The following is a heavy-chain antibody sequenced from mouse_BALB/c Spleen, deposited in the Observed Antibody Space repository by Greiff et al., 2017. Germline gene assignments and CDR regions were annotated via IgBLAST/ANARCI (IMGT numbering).Heavy chain of an antibody. D-gene: IGHD1-1*01. CDR1: GYTFTDYN. CDR3: ARGITTVVATGGGLDV. Sequence: EVKLQESGPELVKPGASVKISCKASGYTFTDYNMHWVKQSHGKSLEWIGYIYPYNGGTGYNQKFKSKATLTVDNSSSTAYMELRSLTSEDSAVYYCARGITTVVATGGGLDVWGAGTTVTVSS. V-gene: IGHV1S29*02. CDR2: IYPYNGGT. J-gene: IGHJ1*01.